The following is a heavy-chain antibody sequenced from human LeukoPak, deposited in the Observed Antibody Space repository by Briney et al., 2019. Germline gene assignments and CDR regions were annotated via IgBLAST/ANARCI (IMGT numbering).Heavy chain of an antibody. Sequence: SETLSLTCTVSGGSISSSSYYWGWIRQPLGKGLEWIGSIYYSGSTYYNPSLKSRVTISVDTSKNQFSLKLSSVTAADTAVYYCARHSYSSGWYSDYWGQGTLVTVSS. D-gene: IGHD6-19*01. CDR3: ARHSYSSGWYSDY. J-gene: IGHJ4*02. CDR1: GGSISSSSYY. CDR2: IYYSGST. V-gene: IGHV4-39*01.